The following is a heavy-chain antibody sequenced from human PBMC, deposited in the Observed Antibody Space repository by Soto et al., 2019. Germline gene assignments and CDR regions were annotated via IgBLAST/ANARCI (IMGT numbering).Heavy chain of an antibody. J-gene: IGHJ6*02. CDR3: ARYADTGYSSPIPPYGMDV. CDR1: GGTFSSYA. CDR2: IIPIFGTA. Sequence: SVKVSCKASGGTFSSYAISWVRQAPGQGLEWMGGIIPIFGTANYAQKFQGRVTITADESTSTAYMELSSLRSEDTAVYYCARYADTGYSSPIPPYGMDVWGQGTTVTVSS. D-gene: IGHD6-13*01. V-gene: IGHV1-69*13.